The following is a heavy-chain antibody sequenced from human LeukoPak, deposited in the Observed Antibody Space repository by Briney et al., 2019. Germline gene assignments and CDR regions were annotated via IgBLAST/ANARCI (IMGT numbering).Heavy chain of an antibody. J-gene: IGHJ4*02. CDR2: IYYSGST. Sequence: SESLSLTCTVSGGSISSSRYYWGWIRQPPGNGLEWIGSIYYSGSTYYNPSLKSRVTISVDTSKNQFSLKLSSVTAADTAVYYCARLGVIIGNDYWGQGTLVTVSS. CDR1: GGSISSSRYY. CDR3: ARLGVIIGNDY. D-gene: IGHD3-3*01. V-gene: IGHV4-39*01.